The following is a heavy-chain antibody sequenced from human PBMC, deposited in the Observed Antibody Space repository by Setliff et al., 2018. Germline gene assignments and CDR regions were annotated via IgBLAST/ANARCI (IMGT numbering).Heavy chain of an antibody. Sequence: SETLSLTCTVSGVSITSHYWSWIRQPPGRALEWIGYIHHSGSTNYNPSLKGRVTLSMDTSRNHFSLNLTSLTAADTALYYCARDNIGPDALDIWGQGTMVTVSS. V-gene: IGHV4-59*11. J-gene: IGHJ3*02. CDR3: ARDNIGPDALDI. CDR2: IHHSGST. CDR1: GVSITSHY.